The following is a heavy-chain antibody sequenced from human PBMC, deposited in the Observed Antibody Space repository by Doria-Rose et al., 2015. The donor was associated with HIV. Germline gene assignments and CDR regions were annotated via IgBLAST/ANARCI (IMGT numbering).Heavy chain of an antibody. V-gene: IGHV3-30*18. D-gene: IGHD2-2*02. Sequence: QVQLVQSGGGVVQPGRSQRLSCAASGFTFSSYGMHWVRQAPGKGLEWVAVISYDGSSKNYADSVRGRFTISRDNSKNTLYLQMNSLRAEDTAVYYCAKDQGLYHLYYAMDVWGQGTTVTVSS. J-gene: IGHJ6*02. CDR1: GFTFSSYG. CDR3: AKDQGLYHLYYAMDV. CDR2: ISYDGSSK.